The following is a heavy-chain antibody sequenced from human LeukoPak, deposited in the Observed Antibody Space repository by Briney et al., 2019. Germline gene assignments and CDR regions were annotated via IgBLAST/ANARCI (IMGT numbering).Heavy chain of an antibody. J-gene: IGHJ2*01. CDR2: TYYRSKWYN. D-gene: IGHD2/OR15-2a*01. Sequence: SQTLSLTCAISGDSVSSNSAAWHWIRQSPSRGLEWLGRTYYRSKWYNDYAVSVKSRITINPDTSKNQFSLQLNSVTPEDTAVYYCARGKWKLLSHYWRFDLWGRGTLVTVSS. CDR3: ARGKWKLLSHYWRFDL. V-gene: IGHV6-1*01. CDR1: GDSVSSNSAA.